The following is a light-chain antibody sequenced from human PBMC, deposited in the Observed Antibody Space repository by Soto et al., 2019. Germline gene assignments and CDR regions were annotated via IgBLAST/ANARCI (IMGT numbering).Light chain of an antibody. V-gene: IGLV1-44*01. CDR2: SND. Sequence: QSVLTQPPSASGTPGQRVTISWSGSSSNIGGNAVNWYQQLPGTAPKLLISSNDQRPSGVPDRFSGSKSGASASLAVSGLQSEDEADYYCASWDDSLNGVVFGGGTKLTVL. CDR1: SSNIGGNA. J-gene: IGLJ2*01. CDR3: ASWDDSLNGVV.